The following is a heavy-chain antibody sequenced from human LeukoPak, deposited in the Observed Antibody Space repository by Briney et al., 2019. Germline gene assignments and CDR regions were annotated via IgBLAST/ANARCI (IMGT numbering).Heavy chain of an antibody. V-gene: IGHV3-23*01. D-gene: IGHD3-10*01. J-gene: IGHJ3*02. CDR3: AKLGSWSLKAFEI. Sequence: GGSLRLSCAASGFTFSDYYMSWIRQAPGKGLEWVSVISGNGGSTYYADSVKGRLTISRDNSKNTLYLQVNSLRAEDTAVYYCAKLGSWSLKAFEIWDQGTMVTISS. CDR2: ISGNGGST. CDR1: GFTFSDYY.